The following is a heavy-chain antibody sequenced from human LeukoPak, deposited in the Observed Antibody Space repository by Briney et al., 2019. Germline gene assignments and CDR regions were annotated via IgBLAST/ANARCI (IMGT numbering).Heavy chain of an antibody. CDR3: ARAALVGATLFD. Sequence: SETLSLTCIVSGGSISTSDNYWGWIRQPPGKGLEWIGYIYSSGSTYSNPSLKSRVTISVDTSKNQFSLKLTSVNAADTAVYYCARAALVGATLFDWGQGTLVTVSS. D-gene: IGHD1-26*01. CDR2: IYSSGST. J-gene: IGHJ4*02. V-gene: IGHV4-61*08. CDR1: GGSISTSDNY.